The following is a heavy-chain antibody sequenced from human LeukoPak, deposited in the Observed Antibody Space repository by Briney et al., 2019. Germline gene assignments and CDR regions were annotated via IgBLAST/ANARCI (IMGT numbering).Heavy chain of an antibody. CDR1: GFTFSSYA. V-gene: IGHV3-23*01. J-gene: IGHJ6*02. CDR3: VKDRPCETCMPMDA. D-gene: IGHD2-2*01. CDR2: ISGSGGST. Sequence: GGSLRLSCAASGFTFSSYAMSWVRQAPGKGLEWVSAISGSGGSTYYADSVKGRFTISGDNSKNTLYLQMNSLRAEDSAIYFCVKDRPCETCMPMDAWGQGTTVTVSS.